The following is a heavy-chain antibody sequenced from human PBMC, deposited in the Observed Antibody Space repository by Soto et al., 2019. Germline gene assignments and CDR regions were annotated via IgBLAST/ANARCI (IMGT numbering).Heavy chain of an antibody. Sequence: ASVKVSCKASGYTFTSYAMHWVCQAPGQRLEWMGWINAGNGNTKYSQKFQGRVTITRDNSKNTLYLQMNSLRAEDTAVYYCARDFYSGYDAKESPFDYWGQGTLVTVS. D-gene: IGHD5-12*01. CDR3: ARDFYSGYDAKESPFDY. CDR1: GYTFTSYA. J-gene: IGHJ4*02. CDR2: INAGNGNT. V-gene: IGHV1-3*01.